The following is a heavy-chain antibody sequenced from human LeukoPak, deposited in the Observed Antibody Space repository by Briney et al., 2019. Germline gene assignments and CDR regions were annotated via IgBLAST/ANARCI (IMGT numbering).Heavy chain of an antibody. J-gene: IGHJ5*02. D-gene: IGHD2-15*01. CDR2: IYPGDSDT. V-gene: IGHV5-51*01. Sequence: GESLKISCKGSGYSFTNYWIGWVRQMPGKSLEWMGIIYPGDSDTRYSPSFQGQATISADKSISTAYLQWSSLKASDTAMYYCARAAVVVAATEPNWFDPWGQGTLVTVSS. CDR3: ARAAVVVAATEPNWFDP. CDR1: GYSFTNYW.